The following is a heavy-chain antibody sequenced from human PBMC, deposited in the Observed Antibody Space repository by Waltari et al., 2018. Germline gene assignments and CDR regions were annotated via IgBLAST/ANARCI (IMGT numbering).Heavy chain of an antibody. D-gene: IGHD3-3*01. CDR3: TKYARFTMFGVVFGPDWFDP. V-gene: IGHV1-2*06. CDR2: INPKNGET. J-gene: IGHJ5*02. Sequence: VLLVQYAPEVKKPAASVKESSKASGYTLIDYYIHWVRQAPGQGLQWMGRINPKNGETSYTQEFQGRVTMTSDTSINTAFMELTSLRTDDTATYYCTKYARFTMFGVVFGPDWFDPWGQGTLVTVSS. CDR1: GYTLIDYY.